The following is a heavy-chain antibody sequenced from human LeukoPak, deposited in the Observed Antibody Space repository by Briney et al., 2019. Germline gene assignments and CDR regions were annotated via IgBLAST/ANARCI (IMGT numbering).Heavy chain of an antibody. CDR1: GFTFSSYA. CDR2: ISGSGGST. Sequence: QPGGSLRLSCAASGFTFSSYAMSWVRQAPGKGLEWVSVISGSGGSTNYADSVKGRFTISRDNSKNTLYLQMNSLRAEDTAVYYCALLTGDPLDYWGQGTLVTVSS. J-gene: IGHJ4*02. D-gene: IGHD7-27*01. V-gene: IGHV3-23*01. CDR3: ALLTGDPLDY.